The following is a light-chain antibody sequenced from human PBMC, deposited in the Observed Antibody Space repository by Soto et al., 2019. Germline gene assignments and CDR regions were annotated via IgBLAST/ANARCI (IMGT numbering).Light chain of an antibody. CDR1: SSDVGGYNF. CDR2: EVS. V-gene: IGLV2-14*01. J-gene: IGLJ1*01. Sequence: QSALTQPASVSGSPGQSITISCTGTSSDVGGYNFVSWYQQHPGKAPKLLIYEVSNRPSGVSDRFSGSKSGNTASLTISGLQAEDVADYYCSSYTSISTYVFGTGTKVTVL. CDR3: SSYTSISTYV.